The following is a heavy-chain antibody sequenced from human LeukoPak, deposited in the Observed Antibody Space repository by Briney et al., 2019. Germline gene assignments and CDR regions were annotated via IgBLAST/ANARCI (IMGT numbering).Heavy chain of an antibody. V-gene: IGHV4-34*01. CDR3: ARGGSGWYSSSYYFDY. D-gene: IGHD6-13*01. Sequence: SETLSLTCAVYGGSFSGYYWSWIRQPPGKGLEWIGEINHSGSTNYNPSLKSRVTISVDTSKNQFSPKLSSVTAADTAVYYCARGGSGWYSSSYYFDYWGQGTLVTVSS. J-gene: IGHJ4*02. CDR2: INHSGST. CDR1: GGSFSGYY.